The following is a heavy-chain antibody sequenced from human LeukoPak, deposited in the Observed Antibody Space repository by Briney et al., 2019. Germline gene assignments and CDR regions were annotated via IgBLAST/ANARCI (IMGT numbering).Heavy chain of an antibody. CDR1: GGSISSYY. D-gene: IGHD3-16*01. CDR2: IYYSGST. V-gene: IGHV4-59*01. Sequence: SETLSLTCTVSGGSISSYYWSWIRQPPGKGLEWIGYIYYSGSTNYNPSLKSRVTISVDTSKNQFSLKLSSVTAADTAVYYCARSGGTFGGVTLDYWGQGTLVTVSS. J-gene: IGHJ4*02. CDR3: ARSGGTFGGVTLDY.